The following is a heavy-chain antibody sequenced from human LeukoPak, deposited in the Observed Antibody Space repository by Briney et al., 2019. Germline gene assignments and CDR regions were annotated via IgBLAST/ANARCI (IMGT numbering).Heavy chain of an antibody. CDR2: IIPILGIA. CDR3: ARDTERNAFDI. D-gene: IGHD4-17*01. V-gene: IGHV1-69*04. Sequence: SVKVSCKASGGTFSSYAISLVRQAPGQGLEWMGRIIPILGIANYAQKFQGRVTITADKSTSTAYMELSSLRSEDTAVYYCARDTERNAFDIWGQGTMVTVSS. J-gene: IGHJ3*02. CDR1: GGTFSSYA.